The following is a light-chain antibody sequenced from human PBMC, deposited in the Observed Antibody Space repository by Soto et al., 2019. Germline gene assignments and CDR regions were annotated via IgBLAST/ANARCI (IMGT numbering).Light chain of an antibody. CDR1: QSVNSN. J-gene: IGKJ4*01. CDR3: QQYNFWPPLT. V-gene: IGKV3-15*01. Sequence: EIVMTQSPATLSVSPGERATLSCRASQSVNSNLAWYRQKPGQAPRLLISDASTRATGVPARFSGSGSGTAVPLPISSLQSEDSGIYYCQQYNFWPPLTFGGGTKVEIK. CDR2: DAS.